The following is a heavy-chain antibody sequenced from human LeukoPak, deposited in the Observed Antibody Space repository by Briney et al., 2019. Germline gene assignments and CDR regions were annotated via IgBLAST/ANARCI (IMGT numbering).Heavy chain of an antibody. CDR1: GFTFSSYA. Sequence: GGSRRLSCAASGFTFSSYAMSWVRQAPGKGLEWISAISGSGGLTYYADSVKGRFTISRDNAKNSLYLQMNSLRAEDTAVYYCARDFRYCSSTSCRLGWGQGTLVTVSS. CDR3: ARDFRYCSSTSCRLG. D-gene: IGHD2-2*01. V-gene: IGHV3-23*01. J-gene: IGHJ4*02. CDR2: ISGSGGLT.